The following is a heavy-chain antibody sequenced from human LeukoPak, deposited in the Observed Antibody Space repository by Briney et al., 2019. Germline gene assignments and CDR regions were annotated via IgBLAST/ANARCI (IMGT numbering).Heavy chain of an antibody. CDR3: ARVPSRYSSGWTFDY. J-gene: IGHJ4*02. D-gene: IGHD6-19*01. V-gene: IGHV4-39*01. CDR2: IYDSGNT. Sequence: SETLSLTCTVSGGSIRSSYYYWGWIRQPPGKGLEWIGSIYDSGNTYYNPSLKSRVTISVDTSKNQFSLNLSSVTAADTAVYYCARVPSRYSSGWTFDYWGQGTLVTVSS. CDR1: GGSIRSSYYY.